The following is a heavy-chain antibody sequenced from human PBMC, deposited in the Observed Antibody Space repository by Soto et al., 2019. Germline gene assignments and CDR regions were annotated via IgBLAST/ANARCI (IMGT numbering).Heavy chain of an antibody. CDR2: IYKSTTT. J-gene: IGHJ5*01. V-gene: IGHV4-30-4*01. D-gene: IGHD2-15*01. CDR1: GDSISTVDYF. Sequence: SETLSLTCSVSGDSISTVDYFWAWIRQPPGQALESIGYIYKSTTTYYNPSFESRVAISLDTSKSQFSLNVTSVTAADTAVYFCARGRYCLNGRCFPNWFDSWGQGTLVTVSA. CDR3: ARGRYCLNGRCFPNWFDS.